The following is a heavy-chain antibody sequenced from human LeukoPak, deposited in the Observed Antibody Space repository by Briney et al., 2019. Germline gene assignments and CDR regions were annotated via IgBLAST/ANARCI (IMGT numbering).Heavy chain of an antibody. D-gene: IGHD3-22*01. J-gene: IGHJ4*02. V-gene: IGHV4-59*01. CDR2: IYYSGST. CDR3: ARSTWLLDK. CDR1: GVSISAYY. Sequence: SETLSLTCTVSGVSISAYYWSWIRQPPGKGLEWIGYIYYSGSTNYNPSLKSRVTISLDTSKNQFSLKLSSVTAADTAVYYCARSTWLLDKWGQGTLVTVSS.